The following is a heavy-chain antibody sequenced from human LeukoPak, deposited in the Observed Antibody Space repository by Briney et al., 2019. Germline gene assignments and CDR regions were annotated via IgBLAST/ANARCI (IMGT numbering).Heavy chain of an antibody. Sequence: SETLSLTCTVSGGSISSSSYYWGWIRQPPGKGLEWIGSIHYSGSTYYNPSLKSRVTISVDTSKNQFSLKLSSVTAADTAVYYCARHNRAYGSGSLLYWGQGTLVTVSS. CDR3: ARHNRAYGSGSLLY. CDR1: GGSISSSSYY. V-gene: IGHV4-39*01. CDR2: IHYSGST. D-gene: IGHD3-10*01. J-gene: IGHJ4*02.